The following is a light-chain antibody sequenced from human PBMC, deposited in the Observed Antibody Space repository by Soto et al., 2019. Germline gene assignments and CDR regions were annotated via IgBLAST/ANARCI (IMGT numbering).Light chain of an antibody. J-gene: IGLJ2*01. V-gene: IGLV1-51*01. CDR2: DNN. CDR3: GTWDSRLRVVV. Sequence: QSVLTQPPSVSAAPRQKVAISCSGSSSNIGNNYVSWYHRVPESAPKLLIYDNNERPSGITDRFSGSKSDTAATLDITGLQTGDEGDYYCGTWDSRLRVVVFGGGTKLTVL. CDR1: SSNIGNNY.